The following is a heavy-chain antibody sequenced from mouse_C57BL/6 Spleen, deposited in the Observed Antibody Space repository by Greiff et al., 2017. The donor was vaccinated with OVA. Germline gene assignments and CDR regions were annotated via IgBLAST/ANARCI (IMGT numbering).Heavy chain of an antibody. CDR3: ARGSPPEYFDV. V-gene: IGHV5-6*02. J-gene: IGHJ1*03. CDR2: ISSGGSYT. D-gene: IGHD1-1*02. Sequence: DVMLVESGGDLVKPGGSLKLSCAASGFTFSSYGMSWVRQTPDKRLEWVATISSGGSYTYYPDSVKGRFTISRDNAKNTLYLQMSSLKSEDTAMYFCARGSPPEYFDVWGTGTTVTVSS. CDR1: GFTFSSYG.